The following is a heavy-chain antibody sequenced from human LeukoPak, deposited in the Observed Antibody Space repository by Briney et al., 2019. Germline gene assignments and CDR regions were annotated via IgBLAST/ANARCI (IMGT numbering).Heavy chain of an antibody. CDR1: GFSLTNIA. V-gene: IGHV3-23*01. CDR2: ILANGVTT. J-gene: IGHJ5*02. D-gene: IGHD4/OR15-4a*01. CDR3: VKDLNYGDGRWEFDP. Sequence: PGGSLRLSXAASGFSLTNIAMAWVRQSPGKRLEWVSGILANGVTTYYADSVKGRFTISRDISKSTLYLQMNSLTVDDTATYFCVKDLNYGDGRWEFDPWGQGTLVTVA.